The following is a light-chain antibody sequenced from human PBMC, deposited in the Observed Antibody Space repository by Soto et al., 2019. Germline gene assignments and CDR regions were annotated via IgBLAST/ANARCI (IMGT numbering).Light chain of an antibody. CDR1: SSNIGSNY. V-gene: IGLV1-47*01. CDR2: RNN. J-gene: IGLJ3*02. CDR3: AAWDDSLSGWV. Sequence: QSVLTQPHSASGTPGQRVTISCSGSSSNIGSNYVYWYQQLPGTAPKLLIYRNNQRPSGVPDRFPGAKSGTSASLAISGLRAEDEAYYYCAAWDDSLSGWVVGGGTKLTVL.